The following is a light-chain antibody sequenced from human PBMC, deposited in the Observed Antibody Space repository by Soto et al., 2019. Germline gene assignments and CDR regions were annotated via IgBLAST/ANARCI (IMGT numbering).Light chain of an antibody. Sequence: DFQMTQSPSTLSASVGDRVTITCRASQSISSWLAWYQQKPGKAPKLLIYKASSLESGVPSRFSGSGSGTEFTLTISSLQPDDFATYYCQQYNSYSFGQGTKVDIK. CDR3: QQYNSYS. V-gene: IGKV1-5*03. CDR1: QSISSW. CDR2: KAS. J-gene: IGKJ1*01.